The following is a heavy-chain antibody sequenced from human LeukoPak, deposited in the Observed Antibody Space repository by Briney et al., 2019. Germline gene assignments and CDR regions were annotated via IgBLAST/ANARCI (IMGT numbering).Heavy chain of an antibody. CDR2: IYYSGST. Sequence: SETLSLTCTVYGGSFSDYYWGWIRQPPGKGLEWIGYIYYSGSTNYNPSLKSRVTISVDTSKNQFSLKLSSVTAADTAVYYCARAPWFGGYGMDVWGQGTTVTVSS. CDR3: ARAPWFGGYGMDV. D-gene: IGHD3-10*01. V-gene: IGHV4-59*01. CDR1: GGSFSDYY. J-gene: IGHJ6*02.